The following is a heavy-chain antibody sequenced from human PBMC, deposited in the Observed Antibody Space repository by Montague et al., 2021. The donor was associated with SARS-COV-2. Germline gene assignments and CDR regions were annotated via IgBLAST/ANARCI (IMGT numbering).Heavy chain of an antibody. CDR1: GFTLSSIY. D-gene: IGHD3-16*02. CDR2: ISGANT. CDR3: ARGGSHWGELSYDY. J-gene: IGHJ4*02. V-gene: IGHV3-53*01. Sequence: SLRLSCAGSGFTLSSIYMTWVRQTPGKRLQWVSVISGANTYYADSVTGRFTISIDDSRNTLQLQLDSLRPDDTAVYFCARGGSHWGELSYDYWGQGTLVTVSS.